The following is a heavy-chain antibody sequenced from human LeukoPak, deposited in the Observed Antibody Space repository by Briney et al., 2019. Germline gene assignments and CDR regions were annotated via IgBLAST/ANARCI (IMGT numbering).Heavy chain of an antibody. CDR3: AREALERRVRAPCY. J-gene: IGHJ4*02. CDR2: ISYDGSNK. D-gene: IGHD1-1*01. V-gene: IGHV3-30*04. CDR1: GFTFSSYA. Sequence: PGGSLRLSCAASGFTFSSYAMHWVRQAPGKGLEWVAVISYDGSNKYYADSVKGRFTISRDNSKNTLYLQMNSLRAEDTAVYYCAREALERRVRAPCYWGQGTLVTVSS.